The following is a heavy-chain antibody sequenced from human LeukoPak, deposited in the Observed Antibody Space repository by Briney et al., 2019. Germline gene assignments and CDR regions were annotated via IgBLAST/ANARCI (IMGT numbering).Heavy chain of an antibody. CDR2: INWNGGST. V-gene: IGHV3-20*04. D-gene: IGHD5-18*01. Sequence: PGGSLRLSCAASGFTFDDYGMSWVRQARGKGLEWVSGINWNGGSTGYADSVKGRFTISRDNARNSLYLQMNSLRDEDTAVYYCARDRHTAMVYYYYYMYVWGTGTTVTVSS. CDR3: ARDRHTAMVYYYYYMYV. CDR1: GFTFDDYG. J-gene: IGHJ6*03.